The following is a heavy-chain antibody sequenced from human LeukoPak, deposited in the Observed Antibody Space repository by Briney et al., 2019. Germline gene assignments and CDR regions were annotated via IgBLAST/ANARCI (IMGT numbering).Heavy chain of an antibody. CDR3: AKSSGGYYHDFDY. J-gene: IGHJ4*02. Sequence: SETLSLTCTVSGVSISSYYWNCIRQPPGKGLEWIGYMAYSERTNCNPSLKRRVTISIDTAKKQFSLKMTSVTAADTAVYYCAKSSGGYYHDFDYWGQETLVTVSS. V-gene: IGHV4-59*12. D-gene: IGHD3-22*01. CDR1: GVSISSYY. CDR2: MAYSERT.